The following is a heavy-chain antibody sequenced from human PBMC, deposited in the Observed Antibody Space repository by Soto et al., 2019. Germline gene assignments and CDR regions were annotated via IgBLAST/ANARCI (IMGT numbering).Heavy chain of an antibody. Sequence: GASVKVSCKASGYTFTSYGISWVRQAPGQGLEWMGWISAYNGNTNYAQKLQGRVTMTTDTSTSTAYMELRSLRSDDTAVYYCARGRINDILTGHDAFDIWGQGTMVTVSS. J-gene: IGHJ3*02. CDR3: ARGRINDILTGHDAFDI. CDR1: GYTFTSYG. V-gene: IGHV1-18*01. CDR2: ISAYNGNT. D-gene: IGHD3-9*01.